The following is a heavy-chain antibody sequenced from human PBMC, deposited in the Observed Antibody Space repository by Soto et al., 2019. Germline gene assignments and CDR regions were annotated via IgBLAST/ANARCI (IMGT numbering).Heavy chain of an antibody. CDR1: GLTLSSDG. CDR2: ISHDGSNK. V-gene: IGHV3-30*18. CDR3: AKDEVLAAAGILYYFDY. J-gene: IGHJ4*02. D-gene: IGHD6-13*01. Sequence: GGSLRLSCAASGLTLSSDGMHLVRRAPDKGLEWVAVISHDGSNKYFADSVKGRFTISRDNSQNTRYLQMNSLRAEDTAVYYCAKDEVLAAAGILYYFDYWGQGTLVTVSS.